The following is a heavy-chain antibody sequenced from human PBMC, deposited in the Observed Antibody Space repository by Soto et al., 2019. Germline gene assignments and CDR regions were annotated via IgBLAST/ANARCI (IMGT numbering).Heavy chain of an antibody. Sequence: EVQLVESGGGLVQPGGSPRLSCAVSGFTFSSFWMHWVRQAPGEGLVWVSRINTDGSSTSYVDSVKGRFTISRDNAKNTLYLQMNSLRVEDTAMYYCAKRGVDTFGLSYWGQGTLVTVSS. CDR1: GFTFSSFW. CDR2: INTDGSST. J-gene: IGHJ4*02. D-gene: IGHD3-10*01. CDR3: AKRGVDTFGLSY. V-gene: IGHV3-74*01.